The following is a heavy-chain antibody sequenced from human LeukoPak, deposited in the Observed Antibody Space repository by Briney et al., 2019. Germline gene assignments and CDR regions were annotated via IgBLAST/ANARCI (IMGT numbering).Heavy chain of an antibody. CDR3: ARGYDFWSGYYRAHGGFDY. D-gene: IGHD3-3*01. CDR2: INHSGST. J-gene: IGHJ4*02. CDR1: GGSFSGYY. V-gene: IGHV4-34*01. Sequence: TSETLSPTCAVYGGSFSGYYWSWIRQPPGKGLEWIGEINHSGSTNYNPSLKSRVTISVDTSKNQFSLKLSSVTAADTAAYYCARGYDFWSGYYRAHGGFDYWGQGTLVTVSS.